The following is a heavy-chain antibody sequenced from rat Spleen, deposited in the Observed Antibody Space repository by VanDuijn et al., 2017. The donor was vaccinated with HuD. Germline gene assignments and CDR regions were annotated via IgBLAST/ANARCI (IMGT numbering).Heavy chain of an antibody. V-gene: IGHV5-29*01. Sequence: EVQLVESGGGLVQPGRSLKLSCAASGFTYSNYVMAWVRQAPTKGLEWVATINYDGSSTYYRDSVKGRFTISRDNAKSTLYLHMHSLRSEDTANYYCVKDRVGGYAFDYWGQGVMVTVSS. D-gene: IGHD1-11*01. J-gene: IGHJ2*01. CDR1: GFTYSNYV. CDR2: INYDGSST. CDR3: VKDRVGGYAFDY.